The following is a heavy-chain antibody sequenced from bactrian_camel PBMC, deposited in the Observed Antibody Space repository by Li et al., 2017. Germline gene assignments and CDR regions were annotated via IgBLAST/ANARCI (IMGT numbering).Heavy chain of an antibody. V-gene: IGHV3S40*01. CDR1: GWTGRSII. J-gene: IGHJ4*01. Sequence: DVQLVESGGGLVQPGGSLRLSCTASGWTGRSIIMAWFRQTPDSGRQKVATTYTRGPITEYADFAKGRSYISHYPNNTVYLQMDALKPEDTAVYFCAADPKTPCWNRNTPYKYWGQGTQVTVS. D-gene: IGHD1*01. CDR2: TYTRGPIT. CDR3: AADPKTPCWNRNTPYKY.